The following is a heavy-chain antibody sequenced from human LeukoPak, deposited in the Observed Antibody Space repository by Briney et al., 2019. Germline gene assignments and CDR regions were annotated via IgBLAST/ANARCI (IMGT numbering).Heavy chain of an antibody. V-gene: IGHV3-9*01. CDR2: ISWNSGSI. CDR3: AKDSNYDSSGSIDY. J-gene: IGHJ4*02. CDR1: GFTFDDYA. D-gene: IGHD3-22*01. Sequence: GGSLRLSCAASGFTFDDYAIHWVRQAPGKGLESVSGISWNSGSIAYADSVKGRFTISRDNAKNSLYLQMNSLRPEDTALYYCAKDSNYDSSGSIDYWGQGTLVTVSS.